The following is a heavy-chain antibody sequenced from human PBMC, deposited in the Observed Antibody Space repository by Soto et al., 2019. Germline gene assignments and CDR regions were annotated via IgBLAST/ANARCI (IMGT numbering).Heavy chain of an antibody. CDR2: ISSGSSTI. D-gene: IGHD6-19*01. Sequence: EVQLVESGGGLVQPGGSLRLSYTASGFTFSSYSMNWVRQAPGKGLEWVAYISSGSSTIYYADSMKGRFTISRDNAKNALYLQMNSLRDEDTAVYYCARDGEEAGLYFDYWGQGTLVTVSS. J-gene: IGHJ4*02. V-gene: IGHV3-48*02. CDR3: ARDGEEAGLYFDY. CDR1: GFTFSSYS.